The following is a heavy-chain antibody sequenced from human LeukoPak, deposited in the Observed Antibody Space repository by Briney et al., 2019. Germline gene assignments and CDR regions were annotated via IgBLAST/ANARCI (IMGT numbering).Heavy chain of an antibody. CDR2: INQSGST. J-gene: IGHJ4*02. V-gene: IGHV4-34*01. Sequence: SETLSLTCAVYGGSFSGYSWSWIRQPPGKGLEWIGEINQSGSTNYNPSLKSRVTISEDTSKNQFSLKLSSVTAADTAVYFCAPRSIAAVDSWGQGTLVTVSS. D-gene: IGHD6-6*01. CDR1: GGSFSGYS. CDR3: APRSIAAVDS.